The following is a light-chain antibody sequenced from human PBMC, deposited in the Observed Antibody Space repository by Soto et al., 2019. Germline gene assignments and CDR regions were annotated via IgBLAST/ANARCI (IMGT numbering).Light chain of an antibody. V-gene: IGKV1-39*01. CDR2: AAS. CDR3: QQSYSTPPT. Sequence: DIQRTQSPSSLSASVGDRVTITCRASQSISSYLNWYQQKPGKGPKVLIYAASSLQSGVPSRFSGSGSGTAFTLTISSLQPEDFATYYCQQSYSTPPTFGQGTRLEIK. J-gene: IGKJ5*01. CDR1: QSISSY.